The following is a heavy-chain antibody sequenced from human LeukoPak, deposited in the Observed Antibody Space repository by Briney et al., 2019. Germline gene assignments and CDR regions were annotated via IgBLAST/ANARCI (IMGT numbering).Heavy chain of an antibody. V-gene: IGHV4-34*01. D-gene: IGHD1-26*01. J-gene: IGHJ4*02. Sequence: SETLSLTCAVYGGSFSGYYWSWISQPPGKGLEWIGEINHSGSTNYNPSLKSRVTISVDTSKDQFSLKLSSVTAADTAVYYCARIPQWELFTSYTDLFDYWGQGTLVTVSS. CDR3: ARIPQWELFTSYTDLFDY. CDR1: GGSFSGYY. CDR2: INHSGST.